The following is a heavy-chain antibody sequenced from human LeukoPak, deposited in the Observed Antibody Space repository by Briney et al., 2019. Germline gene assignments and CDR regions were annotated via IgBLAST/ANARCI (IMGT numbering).Heavy chain of an antibody. J-gene: IGHJ4*02. CDR3: ARIGYSSTLDY. CDR1: GYSISSGYY. CDR2: IYHSAST. Sequence: SETLSLICTVSGYSISSGYYWGWIRPPPGKGLEWIGSIYHSASTYYNPSLKSRVTISVDTSKNQFSLKLSSVTAADTAVYYCARIGYSSTLDYWGQGTLVTVSS. D-gene: IGHD6-13*01. V-gene: IGHV4-38-2*02.